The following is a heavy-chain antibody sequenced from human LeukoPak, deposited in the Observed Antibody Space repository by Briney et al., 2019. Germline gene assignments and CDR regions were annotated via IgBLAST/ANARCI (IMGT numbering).Heavy chain of an antibody. Sequence: SETLSLTCTVSGGSISSSTYYWGWIRQPPGKGLEWIGSIYYSGSTYYNPSLKSRVTISVDTSKNQFSLTLSSVTAADTAVYYCARSDGYGLVGIWGQGTIVTVSS. CDR2: IYYSGST. CDR1: GGSISSSTYY. V-gene: IGHV4-39*07. D-gene: IGHD5-18*01. CDR3: ARSDGYGLVGI. J-gene: IGHJ3*02.